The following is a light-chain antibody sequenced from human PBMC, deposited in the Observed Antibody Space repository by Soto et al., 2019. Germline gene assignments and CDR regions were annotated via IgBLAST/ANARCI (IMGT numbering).Light chain of an antibody. J-gene: IGKJ5*01. Sequence: DIQITQSPSSVSSSIRDRFTITCRASQNIGSFLNWYQQKPGEAPRLLVYSAFRIQSGVPSRFNASGSGTDFTLSISSLQPEDFSTYYCQQGSTTPITFGLGTRLEI. CDR3: QQGSTTPIT. CDR1: QNIGSF. V-gene: IGKV1-39*01. CDR2: SAF.